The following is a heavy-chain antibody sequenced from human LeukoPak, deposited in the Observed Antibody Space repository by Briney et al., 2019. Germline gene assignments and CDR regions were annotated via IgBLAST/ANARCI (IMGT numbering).Heavy chain of an antibody. J-gene: IGHJ4*02. D-gene: IGHD3-10*01. Sequence: GGSLRLSCEASGFTFSTYGMHWVRQAPGKGLEWVSAISGSGSTTYYADSVKGRFTISRDNSKNTLYLQMSSLRAEDTAVYYCAKVGDYYSSGKYSNFDYWGQGTLVTVSS. CDR1: GFTFSTYG. CDR2: ISGSGSTT. CDR3: AKVGDYYSSGKYSNFDY. V-gene: IGHV3-23*01.